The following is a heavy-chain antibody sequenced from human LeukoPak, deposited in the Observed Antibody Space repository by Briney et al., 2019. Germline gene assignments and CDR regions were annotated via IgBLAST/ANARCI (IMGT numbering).Heavy chain of an antibody. D-gene: IGHD5-12*01. Sequence: GASVKVSCKASGYTFTNYGINWVRQAPGQGLEWMGWISPYNGNTNYAQRLQGRVTMTTDTSTSTAYMELRSLRSDDTAVYYCVRLTAYSGYVLMGFEYWGQGTLVTVSS. CDR2: ISPYNGNT. J-gene: IGHJ4*02. CDR1: GYTFTNYG. CDR3: VRLTAYSGYVLMGFEY. V-gene: IGHV1-18*01.